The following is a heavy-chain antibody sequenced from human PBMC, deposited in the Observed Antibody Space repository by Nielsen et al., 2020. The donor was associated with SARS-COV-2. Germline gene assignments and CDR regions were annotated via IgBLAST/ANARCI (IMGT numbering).Heavy chain of an antibody. V-gene: IGHV3-33*08. CDR2: IWSDGSDR. J-gene: IGHJ4*02. Sequence: GESLKISCAASGFTFSSYWMNWVRQAPGKGLEWVAVIWSDGSDRYYADSVKGRFTISRDNSKNTLYLQMNSLRVDDTAVYFCARGTGSVAGTIDYWGQGTQVTVSS. D-gene: IGHD6-19*01. CDR3: ARGTGSVAGTIDY. CDR1: GFTFSSYW.